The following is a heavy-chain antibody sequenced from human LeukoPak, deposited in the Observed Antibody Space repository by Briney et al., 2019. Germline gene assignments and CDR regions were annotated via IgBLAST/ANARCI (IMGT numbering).Heavy chain of an antibody. V-gene: IGHV3-48*03. CDR1: GFTFSSYE. D-gene: IGHD2-21*02. CDR3: ARVFSKVTRGP. CDR2: ISSSGSTI. Sequence: GGSLRLSCAASGFTFSSYEMNWVRQAPGKGLEWVSYISSSGSTIYYADSVKGRFTISRDNAKNSLYLQMNSLGAEDTAVYYCARVFSKVTRGPWGQGTLVTVSS. J-gene: IGHJ5*02.